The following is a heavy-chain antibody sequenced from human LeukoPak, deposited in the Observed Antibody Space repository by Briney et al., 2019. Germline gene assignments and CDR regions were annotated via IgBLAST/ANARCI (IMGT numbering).Heavy chain of an antibody. D-gene: IGHD3-10*01. Sequence: SETLSLTCAVYGGSFSGYYWSWIRQPPGKGLEWIGEINHSGSTNYNPSLKSRVTISVDTSKNQFSLKLSSVTAADTAVYYCASIKGYYGSGSYFTRFDPWGQGTLVTVSS. CDR2: INHSGST. CDR3: ASIKGYYGSGSYFTRFDP. CDR1: GGSFSGYY. J-gene: IGHJ5*02. V-gene: IGHV4-34*01.